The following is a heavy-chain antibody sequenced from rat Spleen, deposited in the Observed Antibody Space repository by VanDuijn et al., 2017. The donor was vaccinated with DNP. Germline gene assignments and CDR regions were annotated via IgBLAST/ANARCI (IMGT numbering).Heavy chain of an antibody. CDR2: IIYDGIRT. J-gene: IGHJ4*01. D-gene: IGHD1-11*01. V-gene: IGHV5S10*01. Sequence: EVQLVESGGGLVQPGNSLKLSCAASGFTFSAYAMAGVPQAPKKALEWVATIIYDGIRTYYRDSVKGRFTISRDNAKSTLNLQMDSLRSEDTATYYCATFEGRDAWGQGTSVTVSS. CDR3: ATFEGRDA. CDR1: GFTFSAYA.